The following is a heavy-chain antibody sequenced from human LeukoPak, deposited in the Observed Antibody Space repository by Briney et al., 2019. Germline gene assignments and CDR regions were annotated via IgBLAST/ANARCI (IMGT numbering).Heavy chain of an antibody. CDR2: IAGSSGYI. CDR1: GFTLSSHS. D-gene: IGHD2-21*02. J-gene: IGHJ4*01. Sequence: GGSLRLSCAAYGFTLSSHSMNWVRQAPGKGLEWVSSIAGSSGYISYADSVKGRFTISRDNAKKSLYLQMTSLTAEDTAVYYCARDRGAYCGGDCYLGFDYWGRGTLVTVSS. V-gene: IGHV3-21*01. CDR3: ARDRGAYCGGDCYLGFDY.